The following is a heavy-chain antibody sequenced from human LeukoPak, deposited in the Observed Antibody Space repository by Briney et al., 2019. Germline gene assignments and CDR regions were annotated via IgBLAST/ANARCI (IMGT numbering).Heavy chain of an antibody. CDR1: GFIFSSYA. Sequence: GRSLRLSCAASGFIFSSYAMHWVRQAPGKGLEWVAVISYDGSNKYYADSVKGRFTISRDNSRNTLYLQMNSLRAEDTAVYYCARGSGYLETFGYWGQGTLVTVSS. CDR3: ARGSGYLETFGY. CDR2: ISYDGSNK. D-gene: IGHD3-22*01. J-gene: IGHJ4*02. V-gene: IGHV3-30*04.